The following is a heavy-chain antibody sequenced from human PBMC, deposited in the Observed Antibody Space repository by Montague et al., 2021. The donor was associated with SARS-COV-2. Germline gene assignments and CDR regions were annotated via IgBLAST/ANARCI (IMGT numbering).Heavy chain of an antibody. CDR3: ARHGFYYDGPVAVPFDL. V-gene: IGHV5-51*01. J-gene: IGHJ4*02. D-gene: IGHD3-10*01. Sequence: QSGAEVKKPGESLKISCKGYGYSFSSYWIAWVRQMPGKGLEYMGIIYPRDLDTKYSPAFQGQVSISADKSISTAYLQWSSLKASDTAMYYCARHGFYYDGPVAVPFDLWGQGTLVTVSS. CDR1: GYSFSSYW. CDR2: IYPRDLDT.